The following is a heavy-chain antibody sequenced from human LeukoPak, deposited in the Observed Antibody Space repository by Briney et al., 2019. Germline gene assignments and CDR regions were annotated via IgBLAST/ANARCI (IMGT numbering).Heavy chain of an antibody. CDR3: ARAVEYRFDY. J-gene: IGHJ4*02. CDR1: GFTFSSSW. D-gene: IGHD2-2*02. CDR2: MNGDGRTI. V-gene: IGHV3-74*01. Sequence: GGSLRLSCAASGFTFSSSWMRWVRQTPGKGIEWVSRMNGDGRTINYADSVKGRFTISRDNARNTLYLQMHSLRAEYTAIYYCARAVEYRFDYWGLGTLVTVSS.